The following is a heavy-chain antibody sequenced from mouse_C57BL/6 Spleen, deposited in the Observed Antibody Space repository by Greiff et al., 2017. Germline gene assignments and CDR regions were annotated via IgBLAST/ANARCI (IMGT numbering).Heavy chain of an antibody. CDR3: AREGLYYSTHYAMDY. J-gene: IGHJ4*01. Sequence: EVKLVESGPGLVKPSQSLSLTCSVTGYSITSGYYWNWIRQFPGNKLEWMGYISYDGSNNYNPSLQNRISITRDTSKNQFFLKLNSVTTEDTATYYCAREGLYYSTHYAMDYWGQGTSVTVSS. CDR2: ISYDGSN. CDR1: GYSITSGYY. D-gene: IGHD2-5*01. V-gene: IGHV3-6*01.